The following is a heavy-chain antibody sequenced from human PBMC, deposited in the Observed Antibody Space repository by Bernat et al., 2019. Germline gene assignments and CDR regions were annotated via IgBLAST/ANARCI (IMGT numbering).Heavy chain of an antibody. Sequence: QVQLVQSGAEVKKPGSSVKVSCKASGGTFSSYAISWVRQAPGHGLEGMGGIIPIFGTANEAQKYQGRVTTTAEESTSSAYMELRSLRSEDTAVYYCARGDTAMGTFVYWGQGTLVTVSS. V-gene: IGHV1-69*01. J-gene: IGHJ4*02. CDR3: ARGDTAMGTFVY. D-gene: IGHD5-18*01. CDR1: GGTFSSYA. CDR2: IIPIFGTA.